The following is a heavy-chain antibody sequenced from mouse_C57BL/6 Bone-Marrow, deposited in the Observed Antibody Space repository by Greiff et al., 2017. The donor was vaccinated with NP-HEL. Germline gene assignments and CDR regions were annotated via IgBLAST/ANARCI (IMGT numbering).Heavy chain of an antibody. CDR3: ARYGYYGSSYFDY. J-gene: IGHJ2*01. CDR2: IYPRDGST. D-gene: IGHD1-1*01. CDR1: GYTFTDHT. V-gene: IGHV1-78*01. Sequence: VHLVESDAELVKPGASVKISCKVSGYTFTDHTIHWMKQRPEQGLEWIGYIYPRDGSTKYNEKFRGKATLTADKSSSTAYMQLNSLTSEDSAVYFCARYGYYGSSYFDYWGQGTTLTVSS.